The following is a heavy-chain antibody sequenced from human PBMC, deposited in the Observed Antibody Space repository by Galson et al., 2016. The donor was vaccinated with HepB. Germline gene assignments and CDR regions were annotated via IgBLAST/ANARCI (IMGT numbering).Heavy chain of an antibody. V-gene: IGHV4-34*01. CDR1: GGSFSDFS. CDR3: ARSKLKIVPAPDY. D-gene: IGHD1-26*01. J-gene: IGHJ4*02. Sequence: SETLSLTCVVYGGSFSDFSWSWIRQPPGKGLEWIGEINHNGITNYNPSLKSRVTMSLDTSKNQFSLKLTSVTAADTAVYYCARSKLKIVPAPDYWGQGTPVTVSS. CDR2: INHNGIT.